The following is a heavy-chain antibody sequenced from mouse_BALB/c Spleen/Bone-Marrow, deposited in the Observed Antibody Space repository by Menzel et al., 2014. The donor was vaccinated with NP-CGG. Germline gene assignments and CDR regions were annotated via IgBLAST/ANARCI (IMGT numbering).Heavy chain of an antibody. D-gene: IGHD2-3*01. Sequence: EVQRVESGGGLVKPGGSLKLSCAASGFAFSSYDMSWVRQTPEKRLEWVAYISSGGGSTYYPDTVKGRLTISRDNAKNTLYLQMSSLKSEDTAMYYCARHEDGYYDAMDYWGQGTSVTVSS. V-gene: IGHV5-12-1*01. CDR1: GFAFSSYD. CDR2: ISSGGGST. J-gene: IGHJ4*01. CDR3: ARHEDGYYDAMDY.